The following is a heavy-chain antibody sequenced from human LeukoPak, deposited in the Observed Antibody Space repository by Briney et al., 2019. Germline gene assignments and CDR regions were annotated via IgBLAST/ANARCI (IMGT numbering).Heavy chain of an antibody. CDR2: ISSSSSYI. CDR1: GFTFSSYS. Sequence: GGSLRLSCAASGFTFSSYSMNWVRQAPGKGLEWVSSISSSSSYIYYADSVKGRFTISRDNAKNSLYLQMNSLRAEDTAVYYCARDVRWEYSSSHCFDYWGQGTLVTVSS. J-gene: IGHJ4*02. CDR3: ARDVRWEYSSSHCFDY. V-gene: IGHV3-21*04. D-gene: IGHD6-6*01.